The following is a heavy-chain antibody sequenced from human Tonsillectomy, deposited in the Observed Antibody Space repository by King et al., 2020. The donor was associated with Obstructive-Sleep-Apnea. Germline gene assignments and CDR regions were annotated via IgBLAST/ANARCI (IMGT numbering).Heavy chain of an antibody. CDR2: INSDGSST. CDR1: GFTVSGYW. J-gene: IGHJ6*02. D-gene: IGHD3-16*01. CDR3: ARGGGHYYDYYGMDV. V-gene: IGHV3-74*01. Sequence: VQLVESGGGLIQPGGSLRLSCAASGFTVSGYWMHWVRQAPGRGLVWVSRINSDGSSTTYADSVKGRFTISRDNAKNTLYLQMNSLRAEDTAVYYCARGGGHYYDYYGMDVWGQGTTVTVSS.